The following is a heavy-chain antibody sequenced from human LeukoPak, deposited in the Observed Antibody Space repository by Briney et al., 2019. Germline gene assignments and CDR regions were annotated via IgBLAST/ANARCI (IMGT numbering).Heavy chain of an antibody. D-gene: IGHD1-26*01. CDR1: GGSFSGYF. CDR3: AREVGSTGRALDI. Sequence: SETLSLTCAVYGGSFSGYFWSWIRQPAGKGLEWIGRISTSGTTNYNASLKSRLTMSLDTSKHQFSLNLTSVTAADTAVYYCAREVGSTGRALDIWGQGTMVTVSS. V-gene: IGHV4-4*07. J-gene: IGHJ3*02. CDR2: ISTSGTT.